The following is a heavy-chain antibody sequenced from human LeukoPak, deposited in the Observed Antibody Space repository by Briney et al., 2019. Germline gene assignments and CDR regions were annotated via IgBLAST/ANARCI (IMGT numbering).Heavy chain of an antibody. CDR1: GFTFSSYA. CDR2: ISGSGGST. CDR3: AKDGYCRGGSCRGY. D-gene: IGHD2-15*01. J-gene: IGHJ4*02. V-gene: IGHV3-23*01. Sequence: SGGSLRLSCAASGFTFSSYAMSWVRQAPGKGLEWVSAISGSGGSTYYADSVKGRFTISRVNSKNTLYLQMNSLRAKDTAVYDCAKDGYCRGGSCRGYWGQGTLVTVSS.